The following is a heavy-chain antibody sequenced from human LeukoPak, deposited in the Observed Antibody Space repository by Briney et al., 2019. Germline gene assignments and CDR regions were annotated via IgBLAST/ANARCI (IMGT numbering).Heavy chain of an antibody. D-gene: IGHD6-19*01. CDR2: IYHSGST. J-gene: IGHJ5*02. CDR1: GYSISSGYY. V-gene: IGHV4-38-2*02. CDR3: ARRGGWYVAWFDP. Sequence: SSETLSLTCTVSGYSISSGYYWGWIRQPPGKGLEWIGSIYHSGSTNYNPSLKSRVTISVDTSKNQFSLKLGSVTAADTAVYYCARRGGWYVAWFDPWGQGTLVTVSS.